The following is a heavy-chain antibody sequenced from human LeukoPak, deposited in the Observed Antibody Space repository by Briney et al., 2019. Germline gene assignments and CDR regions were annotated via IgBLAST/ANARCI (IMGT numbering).Heavy chain of an antibody. J-gene: IGHJ4*02. CDR2: ISWNGANT. CDR3: ARDHCSSTTCYFED. CDR1: GFTFDDFG. D-gene: IGHD2-2*01. V-gene: IGHV3-20*04. Sequence: PGGSLRLSCVASGFTFDDFGLSWVRQVPGRGLEWVARISWNGANTGYADSVKGRFTISRDNAENSLFLQMNSLPADDTALYYCARDHCSSTTCYFEDWGQGTLVTVSS.